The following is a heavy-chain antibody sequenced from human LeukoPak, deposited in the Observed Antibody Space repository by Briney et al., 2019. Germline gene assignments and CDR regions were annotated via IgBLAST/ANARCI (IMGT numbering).Heavy chain of an antibody. Sequence: SETLSLTCTVSGGSISSSSYYWGWIRQPPGKGLEWIGSIYYSGSTYYNASLKSRVTISVDTSKNQFSLKLSSLTAADTAVYYCARGHPSTFGVDRFDPWGQGPLVTVSS. CDR3: ARGHPSTFGVDRFDP. J-gene: IGHJ5*02. V-gene: IGHV4-39*01. D-gene: IGHD3-3*01. CDR1: GGSISSSSYY. CDR2: IYYSGST.